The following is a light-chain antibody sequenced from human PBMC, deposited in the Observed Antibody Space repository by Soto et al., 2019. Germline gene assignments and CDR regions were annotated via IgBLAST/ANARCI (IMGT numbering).Light chain of an antibody. Sequence: QSALTQPASVSGSPGQSITISCTGTSSDVGAYIYVSWYQHHPGKAPKLMIYEVSNRPSGVSNRFSGSKSDNTASLTISGPQAEDEADYYCSSYTTTNTLVFGGGTQLTVL. CDR3: SSYTTTNTLV. CDR2: EVS. V-gene: IGLV2-14*01. J-gene: IGLJ3*02. CDR1: SSDVGAYIY.